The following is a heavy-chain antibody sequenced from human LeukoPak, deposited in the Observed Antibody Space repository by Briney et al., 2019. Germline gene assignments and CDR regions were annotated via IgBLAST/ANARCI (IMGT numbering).Heavy chain of an antibody. J-gene: IGHJ4*02. V-gene: IGHV3-43*01. CDR1: GFTFDDYT. Sequence: GGSLRLSXAASGFTFDDYTMHWVRQAPGKGLEWVSLISWDGGSTYYADSVKGRFTISRDNSKNSLYLQMNSLRTEDTALYYCAKDINPYDYGGNVDYWGQGTLVTVSS. CDR2: ISWDGGST. CDR3: AKDINPYDYGGNVDY. D-gene: IGHD4-23*01.